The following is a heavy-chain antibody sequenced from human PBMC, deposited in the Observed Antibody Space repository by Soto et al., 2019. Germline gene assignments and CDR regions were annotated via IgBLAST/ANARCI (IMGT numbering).Heavy chain of an antibody. J-gene: IGHJ6*03. CDR3: ARAYYGDYYYYYYMDV. V-gene: IGHV4-34*01. CDR1: GGSFSGYY. D-gene: IGHD4-17*01. Sequence: SETLSLTCAVYGGSFSGYYWSWIRQPPGKGLEWIGEINHSGSTNYNPSLKSRVTISVDTSKNQFSLKLSSVTAADTAVYYCARAYYGDYYYYYYMDVWGKGTTVTVSS. CDR2: INHSGST.